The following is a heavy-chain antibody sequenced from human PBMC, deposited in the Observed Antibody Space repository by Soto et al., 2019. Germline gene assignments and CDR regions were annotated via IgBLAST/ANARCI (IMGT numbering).Heavy chain of an antibody. V-gene: IGHV3-21*01. CDR1: GFTFSSYS. CDR3: ARDLVAGVVPAAMWDY. CDR2: ISSSSSYI. Sequence: GGSLRLSCAASGFTFSSYSMNWVRQAPGKGLEWVSSISSSSSYIYYADSVKGRFTISRDNAKNSLYLQMNSLRAEDTAVYYCARDLVAGVVPAAMWDYWGQGTLVTVSS. J-gene: IGHJ4*02. D-gene: IGHD2-2*01.